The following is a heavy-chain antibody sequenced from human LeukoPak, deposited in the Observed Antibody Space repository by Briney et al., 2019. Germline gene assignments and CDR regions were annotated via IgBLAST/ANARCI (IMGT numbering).Heavy chain of an antibody. V-gene: IGHV4-59*01. CDR1: GGSISSYY. Sequence: SETLSLTCTVSGGSISSYYWSWIRQPPGKGLAWIGYIYYSGSTNYNPSLKSRVTISVDTSKNQFSLKLSSVTAADTAVYYCARAISGSDAFDIWGQGTMVTVSS. J-gene: IGHJ3*02. CDR2: IYYSGST. CDR3: ARAISGSDAFDI. D-gene: IGHD3-10*01.